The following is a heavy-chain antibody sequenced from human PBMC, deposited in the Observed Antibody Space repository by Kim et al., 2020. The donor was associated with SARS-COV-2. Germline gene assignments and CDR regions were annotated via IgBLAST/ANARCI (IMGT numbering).Heavy chain of an antibody. CDR3: AHSPLHPIVGDTYYFDY. V-gene: IGHV2-5*02. CDR2: IYWDDDK. J-gene: IGHJ4*02. Sequence: SGPTLVNPTQTLTLTCTFSGFSLSTSAVGVGWIRQPPGKALEWLALIYWDDDKRYSPSLKSRLTITKDTSKNQVVLTMTNMDPVDTATYYCAHSPLHPIVGDTYYFDYWGQGTLVTVSS. D-gene: IGHD1-26*01. CDR1: GFSLSTSAVG.